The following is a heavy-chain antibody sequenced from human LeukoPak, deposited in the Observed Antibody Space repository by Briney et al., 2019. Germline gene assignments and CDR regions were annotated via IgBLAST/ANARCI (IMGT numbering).Heavy chain of an antibody. D-gene: IGHD2-15*01. V-gene: IGHV4-31*03. CDR2: IYYSGST. CDR3: ARARVVVAASYNWFDP. J-gene: IGHJ5*02. CDR1: GGSISSGGYY. Sequence: PSQTLSLTCTVSGGSISSGGYYWSWIRQHPGKGLEWIGHIYYSGSTYYNPSLKSRVTISVDTSKNQSSLKLSSVTAADTAVYYCARARVVVAASYNWFDPWGQGTLVTVSS.